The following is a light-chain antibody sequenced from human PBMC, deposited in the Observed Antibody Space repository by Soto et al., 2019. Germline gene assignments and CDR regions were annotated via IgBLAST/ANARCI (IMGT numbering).Light chain of an antibody. CDR1: QSVSDRY. CDR3: QQYGSSPWT. V-gene: IGKV3-20*01. CDR2: GAS. J-gene: IGKJ1*01. Sequence: EIVLSQSPDTLSLSPGEGATLSCRASQSVSDRYLAWYQQRPGQAPRRLIYGASNRPTGIPDRVSGSGSGTDFTLTITRLEPEDFAVYYCQQYGSSPWTFGQGTKVEIK.